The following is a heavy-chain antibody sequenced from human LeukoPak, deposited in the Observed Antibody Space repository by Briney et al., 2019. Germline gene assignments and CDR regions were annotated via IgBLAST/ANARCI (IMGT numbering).Heavy chain of an antibody. D-gene: IGHD3-16*01. Sequence: PSETLSLTCTVSGDSINNYYWSWIRQPPGKGLEWIGYIYHSGSANYSPSLKSRVTISVDTSKNQFSLKLNSVTAADTAVYYCARVDFGWGGMYYFDYWGQGTLVTVSS. CDR1: GDSINNYY. CDR2: IYHSGSA. V-gene: IGHV4-59*08. CDR3: ARVDFGWGGMYYFDY. J-gene: IGHJ4*02.